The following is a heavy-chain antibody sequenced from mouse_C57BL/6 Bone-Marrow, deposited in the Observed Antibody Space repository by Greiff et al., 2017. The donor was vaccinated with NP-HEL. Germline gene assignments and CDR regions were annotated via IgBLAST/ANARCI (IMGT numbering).Heavy chain of an antibody. CDR2: IHPNSGST. CDR3: AWDVVYYFDY. Sequence: VQLQQSGAELVKPGASVKLSCKASGYTFTSYWMHWVKQRPGQGLEWIGMIHPNSGSTNYNEKFKSKATLTVDKSSSTAYMQLSSLTSEDSAVYYCAWDVVYYFDYWGQGTTLTVSS. D-gene: IGHD4-1*01. J-gene: IGHJ2*01. CDR1: GYTFTSYW. V-gene: IGHV1-64*01.